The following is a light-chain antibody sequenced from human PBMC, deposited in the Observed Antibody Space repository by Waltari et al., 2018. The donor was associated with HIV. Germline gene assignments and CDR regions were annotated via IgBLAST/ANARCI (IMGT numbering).Light chain of an antibody. V-gene: IGKV3-15*01. CDR2: GAS. CDR3: QQYDNWTLFT. J-gene: IGKJ3*01. Sequence: EIVMTQSPATLSVSPGERATFSCRASQSIYNNLAWYQQRPGQPPRLLIYGASTRATGIPARFSGSGSGTEFTLTISSLQSEDFAVYWCQQYDNWTLFTFGPGTKVEIK. CDR1: QSIYNN.